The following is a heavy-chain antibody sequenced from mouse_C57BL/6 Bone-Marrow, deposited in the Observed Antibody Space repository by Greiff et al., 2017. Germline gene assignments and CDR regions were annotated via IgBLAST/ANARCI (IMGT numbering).Heavy chain of an antibody. CDR2: IDPANGNT. D-gene: IGHD5-1*01. J-gene: IGHJ2*01. Sequence: VQLQQSVAELVRPGASVKLSCTASGFNIKNTYMHWVKQRPEQGLEWIGRIDPANGNTTYALKFQGKATIPAATSSNTAYLQLSSLTSEDTAIXYCAILEGTSYYFDYWGQGTTLTVSS. CDR1: GFNIKNTY. CDR3: AILEGTSYYFDY. V-gene: IGHV14-3*01.